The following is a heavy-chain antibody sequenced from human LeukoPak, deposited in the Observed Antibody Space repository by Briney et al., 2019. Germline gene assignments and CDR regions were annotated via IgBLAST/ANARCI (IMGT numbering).Heavy chain of an antibody. D-gene: IGHD2-15*01. Sequence: PGGSQRLSCAASGFTFSNYVMSWVRQAPGKGLEWVSAISGSGGSTYYADSVKGRFTISRDNSKNTLYLQMNSLRAEDTAVYYCAGAVAARAYWGQGTLVTVSS. CDR1: GFTFSNYV. J-gene: IGHJ4*02. CDR3: AGAVAARAY. V-gene: IGHV3-23*01. CDR2: ISGSGGST.